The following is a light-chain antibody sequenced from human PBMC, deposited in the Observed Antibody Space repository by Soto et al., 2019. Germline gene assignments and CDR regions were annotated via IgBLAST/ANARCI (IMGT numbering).Light chain of an antibody. CDR1: QSIRNS. V-gene: IGKV1-39*01. CDR3: QQSHSAPLS. J-gene: IGKJ4*01. CDR2: GAF. Sequence: DIQMTQSPSSLSASVGDRVTITCRASQSIRNSLNWYQQKPGKAPHLLFYGAFSLQSVAPSRFSGSESGTDFTLTISSLQPEDFAPYYCQQSHSAPLSFGGGTRVEIK.